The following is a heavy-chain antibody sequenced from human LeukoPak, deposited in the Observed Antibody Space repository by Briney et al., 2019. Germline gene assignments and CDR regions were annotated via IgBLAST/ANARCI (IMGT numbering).Heavy chain of an antibody. CDR3: AKESSTELDY. CDR1: GISFSSYG. Sequence: GGTLRLSCAASGISFSSYGMNRVRQAPGKGLEWVSGISGSGARTYYADSVRGRFTISRDNSKNTLYLQINSLRAEDTAVYYCAKESSTELDYWGQGTLVTVYS. CDR2: ISGSGART. V-gene: IGHV3-23*01. D-gene: IGHD5/OR15-5a*01. J-gene: IGHJ4*02.